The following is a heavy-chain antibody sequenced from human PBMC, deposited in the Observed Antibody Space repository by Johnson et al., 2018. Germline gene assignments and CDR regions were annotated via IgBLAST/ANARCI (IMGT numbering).Heavy chain of an antibody. CDR2: IAGNSDTA. CDR1: GFTFSSRS. CDR3: EKERLVGVTAIPNDVFDI. V-gene: IGHV3-48*01. J-gene: IGHJ3*02. D-gene: IGHD2-21*02. Sequence: VQLVQSGGGLVQPGGSXRLSCAASGFTFSSRSLNWVRQAPGKGLEWISFIAGNSDTAYQAGSVKGRFTISRDNGQNSLFLTSNSLRADDTAVYYCEKERLVGVTAIPNDVFDIWGHGTMVSVS.